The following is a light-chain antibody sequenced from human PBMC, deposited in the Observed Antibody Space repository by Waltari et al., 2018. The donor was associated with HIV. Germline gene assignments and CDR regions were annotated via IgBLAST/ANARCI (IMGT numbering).Light chain of an antibody. V-gene: IGKV1-16*02. CDR1: QDITNL. Sequence: DVQMTHSPSSLSASIGDRVIISCRASQDITNLLAWFQQRPGKAPKSLIYGASTLQTGVPSSKFSGAGSGTDFTLTITDLQPEDVATYYCQQYTSFPLTFCGGTTVEI. CDR3: QQYTSFPLT. J-gene: IGKJ4*01. CDR2: GAS.